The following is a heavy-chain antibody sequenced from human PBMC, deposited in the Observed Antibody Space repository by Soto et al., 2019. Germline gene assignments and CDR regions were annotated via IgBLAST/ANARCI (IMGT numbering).Heavy chain of an antibody. CDR3: ANGDRYSSGWYALFFY. J-gene: IGHJ4*02. Sequence: QVQLVESGGGVVQPGRSLRLSCAASGFTFSSYGMHWVRQAPGKGLEWVAVISYDGSNKYYADSVKGRFTISRDNSKNTLYLQMNRLRAEDTAVYYCANGDRYSSGWYALFFYWGQGTLVTVSS. CDR2: ISYDGSNK. CDR1: GFTFSSYG. D-gene: IGHD6-19*01. V-gene: IGHV3-30*18.